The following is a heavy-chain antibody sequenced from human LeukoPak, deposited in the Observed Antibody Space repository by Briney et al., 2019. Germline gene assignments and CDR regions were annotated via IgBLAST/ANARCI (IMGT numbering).Heavy chain of an antibody. J-gene: IGHJ6*02. CDR3: ARVGPYGDYGEWYYYYGMDV. CDR1: GGTFTSYA. D-gene: IGHD4-17*01. CDR2: IIPIFGTA. V-gene: IGHV1-69*13. Sequence: SVKVSCKASGGTFTSYAISWVRQAPGQGLEWMGGIIPIFGTANYAQKFQGRVTITADESTSTAYMELSSLRSEDTAVYYCARVGPYGDYGEWYYYYGMDVWGQGTTVTVSS.